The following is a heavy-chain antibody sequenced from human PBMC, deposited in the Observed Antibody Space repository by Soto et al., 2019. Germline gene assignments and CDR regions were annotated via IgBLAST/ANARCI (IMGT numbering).Heavy chain of an antibody. CDR3: ARIYCSRPSMGYYSYYMDV. D-gene: IGHD2-2*01. J-gene: IGHJ6*03. CDR2: IYYSGST. V-gene: IGHV4-39*01. CDR1: GGSISSSSYY. Sequence: PSETLSLTCTVSGGSISSSSYYWGWIRQPPGKGLEWIGSIYYSGSTYYNPSLKSRVTISVDTSKNQFSLKLSSVTAADTAVYYCARIYCSRPSMGYYSYYMDVCGKGTTVTVSS.